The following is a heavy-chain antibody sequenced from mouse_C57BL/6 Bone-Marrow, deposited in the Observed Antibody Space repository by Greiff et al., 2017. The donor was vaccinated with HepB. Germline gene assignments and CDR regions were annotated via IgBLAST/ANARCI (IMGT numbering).Heavy chain of an antibody. D-gene: IGHD2-3*01. CDR1: GYTFTSYW. V-gene: IGHV1-64*01. CDR2: IHPNSRST. CDR3: ARVGGYYSAWFAY. J-gene: IGHJ3*01. Sequence: VQLQQPGAELVKPGASVKLSCKASGYTFTSYWMHWVKQRPGQGLEWIGMIHPNSRSTNYNEKFKSKATLTVDKSSSTAYMQLSSLTSEDSAVYYCARVGGYYSAWFAYWGQGTLVTVSA.